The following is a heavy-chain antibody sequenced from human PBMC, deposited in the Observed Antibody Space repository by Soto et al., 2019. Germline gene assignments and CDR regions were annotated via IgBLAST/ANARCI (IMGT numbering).Heavy chain of an antibody. CDR1: GFTFSSYG. CDR2: ISYDGSNK. V-gene: IGHV3-30*18. Sequence: QPGGSLRLSCAASGFTFSSYGMHWVRQAPGKGLEWVAVISYDGSNKYYADSVKGRFTISRDNSKNTLYLQMNSLRAEDTAVYYCAKAWDIVVVPAAPPVYYYYGMDVWGQGTTVTVSS. J-gene: IGHJ6*02. D-gene: IGHD2-2*01. CDR3: AKAWDIVVVPAAPPVYYYYGMDV.